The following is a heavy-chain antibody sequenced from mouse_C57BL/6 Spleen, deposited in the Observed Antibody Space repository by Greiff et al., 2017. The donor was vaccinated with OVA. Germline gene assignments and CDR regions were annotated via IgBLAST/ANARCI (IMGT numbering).Heavy chain of an antibody. J-gene: IGHJ2*01. CDR3: ARLATTVVGEGNYFDY. V-gene: IGHV14-2*01. Sequence: VQLKESGAELVKPGASVKLSCTASGFNIKDYYMHWVKQRTEQGLEWIGRIDPEDGETKYAPKFQGKATITADPSSNTAYLQLSSLTSEDTAVYYCARLATTVVGEGNYFDYWGQGTTLTVSS. CDR1: GFNIKDYY. CDR2: IDPEDGET. D-gene: IGHD1-1*01.